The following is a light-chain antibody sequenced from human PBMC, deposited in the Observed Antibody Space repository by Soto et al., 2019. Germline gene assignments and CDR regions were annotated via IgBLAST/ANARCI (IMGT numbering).Light chain of an antibody. CDR1: QNINNY. V-gene: IGKV1-39*01. J-gene: IGKJ1*01. CDR3: QESYSVPGT. CDR2: GAS. Sequence: DIELTQSPPSLAASVGDRVTITCRASQNINNYLIWYQQKPGKAPQLLIYGASILQSGVPSRFSGSASGTDFTLTIGSLQPEDFATYYCQESYSVPGTFGQGPKVEI.